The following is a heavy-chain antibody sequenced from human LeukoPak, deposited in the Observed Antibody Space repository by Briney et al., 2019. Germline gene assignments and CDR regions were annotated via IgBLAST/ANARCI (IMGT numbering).Heavy chain of an antibody. V-gene: IGHV4-4*07. Sequence: SETLSLTCTVSGGSISSYYWSWLRQPAGTALEWIGRIYTSGTITYNPSLKSRVTMSVDTSKNQFSLQLSSVTAADTAVYYCARDSGTTGEVKFDPWGQGTLVTVSS. D-gene: IGHD3-10*01. CDR3: ARDSGTTGEVKFDP. J-gene: IGHJ5*02. CDR2: IYTSGTI. CDR1: GGSISSYY.